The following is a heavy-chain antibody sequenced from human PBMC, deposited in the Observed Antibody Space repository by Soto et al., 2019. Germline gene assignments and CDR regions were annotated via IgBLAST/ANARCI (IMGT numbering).Heavy chain of an antibody. D-gene: IGHD6-13*01. J-gene: IGHJ5*02. V-gene: IGHV4-59*01. Sequence: QVQLQESGPGLVKPSETLSLTCTVSGGSISSYYGSWIRQPPGKGLEWIGYIYYSGSTNYNPSLKSRVTISVDTSKNQFSLKLSSVTAADTAVYYCACSSSWYNWFDPWGQRTLVTVSS. CDR3: ACSSSWYNWFDP. CDR2: IYYSGST. CDR1: GGSISSYY.